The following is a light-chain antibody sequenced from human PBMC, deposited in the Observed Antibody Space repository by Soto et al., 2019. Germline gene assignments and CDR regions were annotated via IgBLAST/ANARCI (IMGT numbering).Light chain of an antibody. Sequence: QSALTQPASVSGSPGQSITISCTGTSSDVGSYNFVSWYQQYPGKAPKLMIYEGSKRPSGVSNRFSGSKSDNTASLTISGLQAEDEADYYCCSYERSSTYNVFGTGTKVTVL. V-gene: IGLV2-23*01. CDR1: SSDVGSYNF. J-gene: IGLJ1*01. CDR2: EGS. CDR3: CSYERSSTYNV.